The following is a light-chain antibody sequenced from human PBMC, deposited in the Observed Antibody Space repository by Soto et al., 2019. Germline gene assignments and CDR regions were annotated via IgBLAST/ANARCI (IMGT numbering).Light chain of an antibody. V-gene: IGKV3-15*01. CDR3: QQYNNWPPDRT. CDR1: QSVSSN. J-gene: IGKJ1*01. Sequence: EIVMKQSPATLSVSPGERATLSCRASQSVSSNLAWYQQKPGQAPRLLIYGASTRATGIPARFSGSGSGTEFTLTISILQSEDFAIYFCQQYNNWPPDRTFGQGTKVEIK. CDR2: GAS.